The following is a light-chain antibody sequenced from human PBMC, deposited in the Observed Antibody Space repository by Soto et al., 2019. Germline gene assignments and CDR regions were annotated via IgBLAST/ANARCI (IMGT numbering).Light chain of an antibody. CDR2: AAS. V-gene: IGKV1-39*01. CDR1: QTVSIY. CDR3: QQYDSSPQT. J-gene: IGKJ1*01. Sequence: DIKMTQSPSSLSASVADRVTITCRASQTVSIYLTWYRQKPGKAPELLIYAASDIPSGVPARFSGSGSGTDFTLTISSLQPEDFATYYCQQYDSSPQTFGQGTKVDIK.